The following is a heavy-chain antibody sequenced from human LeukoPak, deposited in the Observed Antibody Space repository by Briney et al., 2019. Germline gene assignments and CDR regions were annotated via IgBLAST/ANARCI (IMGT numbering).Heavy chain of an antibody. V-gene: IGHV1-69*04. CDR1: GGTFSSYA. D-gene: IGHD3-9*01. CDR2: IIPILGIA. CDR3: ARSLGYDILTGYVRYYFDY. Sequence: ASVKVSCKASGGTFSSYAISWVRQAPGQGLEWMGRIIPILGIANYAQKFQGRVTITADKSTSTAYMELSSLRSEDTAVYYCARSLGYDILTGYVRYYFDYWGQGTLVTVSS. J-gene: IGHJ4*02.